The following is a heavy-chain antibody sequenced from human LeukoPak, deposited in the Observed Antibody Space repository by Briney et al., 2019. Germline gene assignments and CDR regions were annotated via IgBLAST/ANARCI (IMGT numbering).Heavy chain of an antibody. J-gene: IGHJ5*02. V-gene: IGHV4-59*01. Sequence: PSETLSLTCTVSGGSISSYYWSWIQQPPGKGLEWIGYIYYSGSTNYNPSLKSRVTISVDTSKNQFSLKLSSVTAADTAVYYCAARPMGTGWFDPWGQGTLVTVSS. CDR2: IYYSGST. D-gene: IGHD5-24*01. CDR1: GGSISSYY. CDR3: AARPMGTGWFDP.